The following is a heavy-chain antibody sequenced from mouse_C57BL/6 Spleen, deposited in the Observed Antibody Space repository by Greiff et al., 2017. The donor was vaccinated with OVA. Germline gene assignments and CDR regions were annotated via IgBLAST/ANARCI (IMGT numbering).Heavy chain of an antibody. V-gene: IGHV14-1*01. CDR3: TTESSGGYYYAMDY. CDR2: IDPEDGDT. J-gene: IGHJ4*01. D-gene: IGHD1-3*01. Sequence: EVKLQESGAELVRPGASVKLSCTASGFNIKDYYMHWVKQRPEQGLEWIGRIDPEDGDTEYAPKFQGKATMTADTSSNTAYLQLSSLTSEDTAVYYCTTESSGGYYYAMDYWGQGTSVTVSS. CDR1: GFNIKDYY.